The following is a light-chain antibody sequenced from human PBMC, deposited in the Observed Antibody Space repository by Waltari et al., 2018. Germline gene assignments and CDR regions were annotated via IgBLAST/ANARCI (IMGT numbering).Light chain of an antibody. CDR1: QRVGSSS. CDR2: RAS. Sequence: EIVLTQSPGTASLSPGERVTLSCRASQRVGSSSLAWYQQKPGQAPRPVSDRASRRATVSPDRFSGSGSGTGFSLTISRLEREDFAVYYCQQHGTLPATFGQGTKVEIK. V-gene: IGKV3-20*01. CDR3: QQHGTLPAT. J-gene: IGKJ1*01.